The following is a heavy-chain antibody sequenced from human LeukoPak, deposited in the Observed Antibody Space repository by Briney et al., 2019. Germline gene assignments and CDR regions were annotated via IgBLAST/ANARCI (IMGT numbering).Heavy chain of an antibody. CDR1: GFTFSSYG. CDR3: AKNGGSQCYSHLDW. Sequence: SGRSLSLSCAASGFTFSSYGMTWVRQAPGKGLEWISGTSGSGGSTYYANSVKGRFNISRDNSKNTLYQQMNSLRAEDTAVYYCAKNGGSQCYSHLDWWGQGTLVTVSS. CDR2: TSGSGGST. D-gene: IGHD2-15*01. J-gene: IGHJ4*02. V-gene: IGHV3-23*01.